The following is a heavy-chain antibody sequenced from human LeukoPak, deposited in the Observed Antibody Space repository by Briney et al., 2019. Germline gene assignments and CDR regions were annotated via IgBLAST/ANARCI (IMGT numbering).Heavy chain of an antibody. D-gene: IGHD5-18*01. CDR3: ARGGGVDTAMDY. CDR1: GGSFSGYY. J-gene: IGHJ4*02. Sequence: SETLSPTCAVYGGSFSGYYWSWIRQPPGKGLEWIGEINHSGSTNYTPSLKSRVTISVDTSKNQFSLKLSSVTAADTAVYYCARGGGVDTAMDYWGQGTLVTVSS. V-gene: IGHV4-34*01. CDR2: INHSGST.